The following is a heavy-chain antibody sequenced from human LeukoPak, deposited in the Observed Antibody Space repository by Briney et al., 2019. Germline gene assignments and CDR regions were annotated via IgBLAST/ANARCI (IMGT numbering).Heavy chain of an antibody. CDR2: IYNTGNS. Sequence: NPSETLSLTCTVSGGSVSSDSWNWIRQSPGKGLEWIGYIYNTGNSNHNPSLKNRVTISFDKSKSQLSLVLTPVTAADTAIYYCARLGKMNLVQGVFWYFDLWGRGTLVTVSS. CDR1: GGSVSSDS. CDR3: ARLGKMNLVQGVFWYFDL. D-gene: IGHD3-10*01. V-gene: IGHV4-59*08. J-gene: IGHJ2*01.